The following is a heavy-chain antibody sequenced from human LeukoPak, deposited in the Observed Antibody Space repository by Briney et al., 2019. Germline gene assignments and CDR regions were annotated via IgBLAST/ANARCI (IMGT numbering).Heavy chain of an antibody. J-gene: IGHJ4*02. CDR3: VQAEDVIRYYYDSSGYFFDY. CDR2: PSCSGGIT. Sequence: GGSLRLSVAASGFTFSSYAMSLFRQAPGEGLAWVSPPSCSGGITYYADSVKVRFTISRDNSKNTLYLQMNSLRAEDTAVYYCVQAEDVIRYYYDSSGYFFDYWGQGTLVTVSS. V-gene: IGHV3-23*01. D-gene: IGHD3-22*01. CDR1: GFTFSSYA.